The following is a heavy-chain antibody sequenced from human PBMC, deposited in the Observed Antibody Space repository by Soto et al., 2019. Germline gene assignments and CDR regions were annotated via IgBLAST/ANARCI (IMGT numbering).Heavy chain of an antibody. D-gene: IGHD3-3*01. CDR3: AQCVTIFGVMDV. CDR1: GFSLSTSGLG. CDR2: IYWDDDK. V-gene: IGHV2-5*02. J-gene: IGHJ6*03. Sequence: QITLKESGPTLVKPTQTLTLTCTFSGFSLSTSGLGVGWIRQPPGKALEWLALIYWDDDKRYSPSLQNRLAITKDTSKNQVLLTMTSMDPVDKATYFCAQCVTIFGVMDVWGKGTTVTVSS.